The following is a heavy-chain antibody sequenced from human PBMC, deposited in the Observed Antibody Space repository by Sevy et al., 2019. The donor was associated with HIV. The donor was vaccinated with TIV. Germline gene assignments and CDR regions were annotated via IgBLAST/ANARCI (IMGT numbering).Heavy chain of an antibody. V-gene: IGHV3-9*01. J-gene: IGHJ6*02. CDR3: AKDRGGATQDYYYYGMDV. CDR1: GFTFDDYA. Sequence: GGSLRLSCAASGFTFDDYAMHWVRQAPGKGLEWVSGISWNSGSIGYADSVKDRFTISRDNAKNSLYLQMNSLRAEDTALYYCAKDRGGATQDYYYYGMDVWGQGTTVTVSS. CDR2: ISWNSGSI. D-gene: IGHD2-15*01.